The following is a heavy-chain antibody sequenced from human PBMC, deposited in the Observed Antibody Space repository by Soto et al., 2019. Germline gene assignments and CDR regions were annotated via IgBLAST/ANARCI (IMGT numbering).Heavy chain of an antibody. J-gene: IGHJ4*02. V-gene: IGHV3-23*01. CDR3: ARRGSGSYYDY. D-gene: IGHD1-26*01. CDR1: GFTVSSYA. Sequence: PGGSLRLSCAASGFTVSSYAMRWVRQAPVKGLEWVSAISGSGGSTYYADSVKGRFTISRDNSKNTLYLQMNSLRAEDTAVYYCARRGSGSYYDYWGQGTLVTVSS. CDR2: ISGSGGST.